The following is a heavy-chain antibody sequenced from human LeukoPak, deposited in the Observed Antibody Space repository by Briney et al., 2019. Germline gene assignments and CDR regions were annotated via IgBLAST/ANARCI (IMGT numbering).Heavy chain of an antibody. CDR1: GYTFTGYY. V-gene: IGHV1-2*02. D-gene: IGHD2-21*02. J-gene: IGHJ4*02. CDR2: INPNSGGT. Sequence: GASVKVSCKASGYTFTGYYMHWVRQAPGQGLEWMGWINPNSGGTNYAQKFQGRVTMTRNTSISTAYMELSSLRSEDTAVYYCAREGYCGGDCYWEPWGQGTLVTVSS. CDR3: AREGYCGGDCYWEP.